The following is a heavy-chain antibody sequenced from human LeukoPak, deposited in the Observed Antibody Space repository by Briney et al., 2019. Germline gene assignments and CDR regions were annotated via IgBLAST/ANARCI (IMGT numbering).Heavy chain of an antibody. CDR2: INHSGSN. Sequence: SETLSLTCAVYGGSFSGYYWSWIRQPPGNALEWIGEINHSGSNNYNPSLKSRVNISVDTYKNQFSLKLSSVTAADTDVYYCARGGRSWHDYWGQGTLVTVSS. CDR3: ARGGRSWHDY. J-gene: IGHJ4*02. D-gene: IGHD6-13*01. V-gene: IGHV4-34*01. CDR1: GGSFSGYY.